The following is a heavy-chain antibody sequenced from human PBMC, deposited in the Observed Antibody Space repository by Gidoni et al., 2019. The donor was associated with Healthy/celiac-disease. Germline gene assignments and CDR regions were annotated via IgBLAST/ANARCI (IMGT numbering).Heavy chain of an antibody. CDR3: ARERTDYYGSGSYRNAFDI. J-gene: IGHJ3*02. V-gene: IGHV4-31*03. Sequence: QVQLQESGPGLVKPSQTLSLTCTVSGGSISSGGYYWSWIRQHPGKGLAWIGYIYYSGSTYYNPSLKSRVTISVDTSKNQFSLKLSSVTAADTAVYYCARERTDYYGSGSYRNAFDIWGQGTMVTVFS. CDR1: GGSISSGGYY. CDR2: IYYSGST. D-gene: IGHD3-10*01.